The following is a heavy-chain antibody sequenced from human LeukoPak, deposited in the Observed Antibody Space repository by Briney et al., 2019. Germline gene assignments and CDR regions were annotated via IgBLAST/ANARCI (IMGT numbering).Heavy chain of an antibody. J-gene: IGHJ6*02. CDR1: GFTFSNAW. D-gene: IGHD3-10*01. CDR2: IKSKTDGGTT. Sequence: PXGSLRLSCAASGFTFSNAWMSWVRQAPGKGLEWVGRIKSKTDGGTTDYAAPVKGRFTISRDDSKNTLYLQMNSLKTEDTAVYYCTTEPELSPWYYYYGMDVWGQGTTVTVSS. V-gene: IGHV3-15*01. CDR3: TTEPELSPWYYYYGMDV.